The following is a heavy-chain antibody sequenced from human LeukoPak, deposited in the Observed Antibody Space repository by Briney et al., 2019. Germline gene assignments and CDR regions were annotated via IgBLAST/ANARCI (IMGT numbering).Heavy chain of an antibody. V-gene: IGHV3-21*01. D-gene: IGHD6-19*01. CDR1: GFTFSSYS. J-gene: IGHJ6*02. CDR3: ARDAPYSSGWYRQPVDV. Sequence: TGGSLRLSCAASGFTFSSYSMNWVRQAPGKGLEWVSSISSSSSYIYYADSVKGRFTISRDNAKNSLYLQMNSLRAEDTAVYYCARDAPYSSGWYRQPVDVWGQGTTVTVSS. CDR2: ISSSSSYI.